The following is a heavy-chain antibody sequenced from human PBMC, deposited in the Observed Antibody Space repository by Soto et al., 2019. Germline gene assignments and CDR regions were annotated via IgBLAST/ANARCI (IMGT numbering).Heavy chain of an antibody. J-gene: IGHJ6*02. D-gene: IGHD6-13*01. CDR1: GYTFTSYG. CDR2: ISAYNGNT. Sequence: QVQLVQSGAEVKKPGASVKVSCKASGYTFTSYGISWVRQAPGQGLEWMGWISAYNGNTNYAQKLQGRVTMTTDTSTSTAYMELRSRRSDDTAVYYCARDDGSWDLYYYYYYGMDVWGQGTTVTVSS. CDR3: ARDDGSWDLYYYYYYGMDV. V-gene: IGHV1-18*04.